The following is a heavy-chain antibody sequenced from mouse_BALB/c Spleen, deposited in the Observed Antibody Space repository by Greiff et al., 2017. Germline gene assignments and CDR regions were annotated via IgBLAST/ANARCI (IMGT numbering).Heavy chain of an antibody. V-gene: IGHV6-6*02. CDR2: IRLKSNNYAT. CDR1: GFTFSNYW. Sequence: VQLKESGGGLVQPGGSMKLSCVASGFTFSNYWMNWVRQSPEKGLEWVAEIRLKSNNYATHYAESVKGRFTISRDDSKSSVYLQMNNLRAEDTGIYYCTRARGYYYAMDYWGQGTSVTVSS. CDR3: TRARGYYYAMDY. J-gene: IGHJ4*01.